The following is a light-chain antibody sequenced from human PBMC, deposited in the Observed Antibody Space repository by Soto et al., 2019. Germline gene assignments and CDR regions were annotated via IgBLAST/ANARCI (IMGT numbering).Light chain of an antibody. CDR1: SSDVGGYNY. J-gene: IGLJ2*01. CDR2: DVS. V-gene: IGLV2-14*01. CDR3: ISYTISSTSPMV. Sequence: QSALTQPASVSGSPGQSITISCTGTSSDVGGYNYVSWYQQHPGKAPKLMIYDVSNRPSGVSNRFSGSKSGNTASLTISGLQAEDEADYYCISYTISSTSPMVFGGGTKLTVL.